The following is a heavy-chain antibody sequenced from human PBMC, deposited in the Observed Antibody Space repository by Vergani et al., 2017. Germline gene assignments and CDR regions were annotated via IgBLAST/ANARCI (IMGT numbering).Heavy chain of an antibody. Sequence: QVQLVQSGAEVKKPGASVKVSCKASGYTFTGYYMHWVRQAPGQGLEWMGWMNPNSGNTGYAQKFQGRVTMTRNTSISTAYMELSSLRSEDTAVYYCARGLRYSYGYGFDYWGQGTLVTVSS. CDR1: GYTFTGYY. J-gene: IGHJ4*02. V-gene: IGHV1-8*02. CDR2: MNPNSGNT. D-gene: IGHD5-18*01. CDR3: ARGLRYSYGYGFDY.